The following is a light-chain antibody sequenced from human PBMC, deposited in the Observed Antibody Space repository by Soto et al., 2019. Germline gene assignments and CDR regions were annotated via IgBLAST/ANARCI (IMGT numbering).Light chain of an antibody. CDR3: QQYHGYSLT. J-gene: IGKJ1*01. CDR1: QSISSW. CDR2: DAS. Sequence: DIQLTQSPSTLSPSVGDRVTITCRASQSISSWLAWYQQKPGKAPNLLIYDASNLQSGVPSRFSGSGSGTEFTLTTSSLQPDDFATYYCQQYHGYSLTFGQGTKVDIK. V-gene: IGKV1-5*01.